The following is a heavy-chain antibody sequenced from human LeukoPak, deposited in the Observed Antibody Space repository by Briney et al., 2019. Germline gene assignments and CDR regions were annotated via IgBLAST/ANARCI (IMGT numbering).Heavy chain of an antibody. Sequence: PGGSLRLSCAASGFTFSSYAMSWVRQSPGKGLEWVSTIGSSGDSTYYADSVKGRFTISGDSSKNTLYLQMNSLRAEDTAVYFCAKLGSSTVAFDHWGQGTLVTVSS. CDR1: GFTFSSYA. CDR2: IGSSGDST. J-gene: IGHJ4*02. D-gene: IGHD6-6*01. V-gene: IGHV3-23*01. CDR3: AKLGSSTVAFDH.